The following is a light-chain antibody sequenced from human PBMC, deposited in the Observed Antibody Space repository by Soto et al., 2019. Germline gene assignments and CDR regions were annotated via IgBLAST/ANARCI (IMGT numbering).Light chain of an antibody. CDR3: SSYAGSKVRV. CDR1: SSDVGGYNY. Sequence: QSVLTQPPSASGSPGQSVTISCTGTSSDVGGYNYVSWYQQHPGKAPKLMIYEVSKRPSGVPDRFSGSKSGNTASLTVSGLQAEDEADYYCSSYAGSKVRVLGTGTKVTVL. CDR2: EVS. J-gene: IGLJ1*01. V-gene: IGLV2-8*01.